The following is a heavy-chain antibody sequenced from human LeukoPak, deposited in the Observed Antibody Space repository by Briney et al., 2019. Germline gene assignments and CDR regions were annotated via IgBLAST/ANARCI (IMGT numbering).Heavy chain of an antibody. Sequence: PGGSLRLSCAASGFTFSSYWMSWVRQTPGKGLEWVANIKQDGSEKYYVDSVKGRFTISRDNAKNSLYLQMNSLRAEDTAVYYCAKEDYDFWSGPYYFDYWGQGTLVTVSS. V-gene: IGHV3-7*04. D-gene: IGHD3-3*01. CDR1: GFTFSSYW. J-gene: IGHJ4*02. CDR3: AKEDYDFWSGPYYFDY. CDR2: IKQDGSEK.